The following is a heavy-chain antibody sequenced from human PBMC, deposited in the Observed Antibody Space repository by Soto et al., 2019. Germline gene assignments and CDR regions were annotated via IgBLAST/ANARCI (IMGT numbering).Heavy chain of an antibody. D-gene: IGHD4-4*01. CDR2: IYYSGST. CDR1: GGSISSGGYY. J-gene: IGHJ6*02. CDR3: ARVVQKDGYSNYYYGMDV. V-gene: IGHV4-31*03. Sequence: QVQLQESGPGLVKPSQTLSLTCTVSGGSISSGGYYWSWIRQHTGKGLEWIGYIYYSGSTYYNPSLMSRVTISVDTSKNQFSLKLSSVTAADTAVYYCARVVQKDGYSNYYYGMDVWGQGTTVTVSS.